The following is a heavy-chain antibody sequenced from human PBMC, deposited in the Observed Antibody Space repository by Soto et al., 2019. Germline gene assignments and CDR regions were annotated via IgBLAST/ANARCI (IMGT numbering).Heavy chain of an antibody. CDR2: ISNDGSSE. V-gene: IGHV3-30-3*01. D-gene: IGHD5-18*01. CDR1: GFSFNFYA. Sequence: ESGGGVVQPGRSLRISCAATGFSFNFYAMYWVRQAPGKGLEWVAMISNDGSSENYADSVRGRFIISRDNSKKTLFLQMNSLRPEDTATYYCVRDSGANYGTFWYFDLWGRGTLGTVSS. CDR3: VRDSGANYGTFWYFDL. J-gene: IGHJ2*01.